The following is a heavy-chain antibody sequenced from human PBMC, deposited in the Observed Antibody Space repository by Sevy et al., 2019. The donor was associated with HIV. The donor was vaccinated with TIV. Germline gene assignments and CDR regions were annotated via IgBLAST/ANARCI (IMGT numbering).Heavy chain of an antibody. V-gene: IGHV1-24*01. CDR1: GYTLTKLS. J-gene: IGHJ5*02. Sequence: ASVKVSCKVSGYTLTKLSIHWVRQAPGKELEWMGNFDPQYGETIYAQRFQGRLTMSEDTSPDTAFMELSSLTSEDTAVYYCAAVGLRYFSGSSSYQGDWFDPWGQGTLVTVSS. CDR2: FDPQYGET. CDR3: AAVGLRYFSGSSSYQGDWFDP. D-gene: IGHD2-15*01.